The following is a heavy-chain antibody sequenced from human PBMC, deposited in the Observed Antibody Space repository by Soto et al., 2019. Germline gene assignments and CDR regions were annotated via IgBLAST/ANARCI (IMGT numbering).Heavy chain of an antibody. J-gene: IGHJ5*02. CDR3: ARVNYDFWSGYPPGSFDWFDP. Sequence: PSGTLSLTCTVSGGSISSYYWSWIRQPPGKGLEWIGYIYYSGSTNYNPSLKSRVTISVDTSKNQFSLKLSSVTAADTAVYYCARVNYDFWSGYPPGSFDWFDPWGQGTLVTVSS. CDR2: IYYSGST. V-gene: IGHV4-59*01. CDR1: GGSISSYY. D-gene: IGHD3-3*01.